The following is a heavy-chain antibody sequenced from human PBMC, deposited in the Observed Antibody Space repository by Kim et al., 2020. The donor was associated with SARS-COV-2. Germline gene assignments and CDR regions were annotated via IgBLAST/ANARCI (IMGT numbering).Heavy chain of an antibody. V-gene: IGHV4-59*01. J-gene: IGHJ3*02. CDR1: GGSISSYY. D-gene: IGHD1-7*01. CDR3: AREVENWNYAAFDI. CDR2: IYYSGST. Sequence: SETLSLTCTVSGGSISSYYWSWIRQPPGKGLEWIGYIYYSGSTNYNPSLKSRVTISVDTSKNQFSLKLSSVTAADTAVYYCAREVENWNYAAFDIWGQGTMVTVSS.